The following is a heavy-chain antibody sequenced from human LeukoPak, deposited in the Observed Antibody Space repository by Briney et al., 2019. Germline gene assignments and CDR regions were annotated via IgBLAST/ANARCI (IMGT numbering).Heavy chain of an antibody. V-gene: IGHV3-15*01. D-gene: IGHD3-22*01. CDR1: GFTFSNAW. CDR3: TTASTPAYYYDSSGNYWYFDL. Sequence: GRSLRLSCAASGFTFSNAWMSWVRQAPGKGLEWVGRIKSKTDGGTTDYAAPVKGRFTISRDDSKNTLYLQMNSLKTEDTAVYYCTTASTPAYYYDSSGNYWYFDLWGRGTLVTVSS. CDR2: IKSKTDGGTT. J-gene: IGHJ2*01.